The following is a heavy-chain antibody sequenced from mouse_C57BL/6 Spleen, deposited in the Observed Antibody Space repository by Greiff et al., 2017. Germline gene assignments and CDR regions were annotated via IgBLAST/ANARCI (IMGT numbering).Heavy chain of an antibody. CDR3: ARGGVTTERNYYAMDY. J-gene: IGHJ4*01. Sequence: EVKLQESGPVLVKPGASVKISCKASGYTFTDYYMNWVKQSHGKSLEWIGDINPNNGGTSYNQKFKGKATLTVDKSSSTAYMELRSLTSEDSAVYYCARGGVTTERNYYAMDYWGQGTSVTVSS. V-gene: IGHV1-26*01. CDR2: INPNNGGT. CDR1: GYTFTDYY. D-gene: IGHD2-2*01.